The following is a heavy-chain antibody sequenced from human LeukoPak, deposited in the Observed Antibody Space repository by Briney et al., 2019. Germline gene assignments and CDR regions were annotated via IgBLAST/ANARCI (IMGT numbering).Heavy chain of an antibody. CDR2: ISGGGGST. Sequence: TGGSLRLSCAASGFTFSSYAMSWVRQAPGKGLEWVSAISGGGGSTNYVDSVEGRFTISRDNSKNTLYLQMNSLRAEDTALYYCAKRRIGAPDWYFDYWGQGTLVTVSS. V-gene: IGHV3-23*01. CDR1: GFTFSSYA. CDR3: AKRRIGAPDWYFDY. D-gene: IGHD2-21*01. J-gene: IGHJ4*02.